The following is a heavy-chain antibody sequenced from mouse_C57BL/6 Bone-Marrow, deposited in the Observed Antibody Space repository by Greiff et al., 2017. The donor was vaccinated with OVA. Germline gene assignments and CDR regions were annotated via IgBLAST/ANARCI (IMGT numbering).Heavy chain of an antibody. Sequence: VQLQQSGAELVRPGTSVKVSCKASGYAFTNYLIEWVKQRPGQGLEWIGVINPGSGGTNYNEKFKGKATLTADKSSSTAYMQLSSLTSEDSAVYVCARGYYGSSPRPDWGQGTTLTVSS. CDR2: INPGSGGT. CDR3: ARGYYGSSPRPD. CDR1: GYAFTNYL. V-gene: IGHV1-54*01. D-gene: IGHD1-1*01. J-gene: IGHJ2*01.